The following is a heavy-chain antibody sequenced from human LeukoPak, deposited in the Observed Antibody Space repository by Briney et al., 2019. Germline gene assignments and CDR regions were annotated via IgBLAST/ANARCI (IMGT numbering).Heavy chain of an antibody. CDR1: GFTFSTYG. J-gene: IGHJ4*02. Sequence: GGSLRLSCAASGFTFSTYGMHWVRQAPGKGLEWVSFIRYDGNNKYYADSVKGRFTISRDNSKNTLYLQMNSLRAEDMAVYYCAKDGGQGADYWGQGTLVSVSS. CDR3: AKDGGQGADY. CDR2: IRYDGNNK. V-gene: IGHV3-30*02. D-gene: IGHD3-16*01.